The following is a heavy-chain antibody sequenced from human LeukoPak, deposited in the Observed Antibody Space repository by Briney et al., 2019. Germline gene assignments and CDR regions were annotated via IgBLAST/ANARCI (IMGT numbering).Heavy chain of an antibody. CDR2: IYYSGST. CDR3: ARGGTGFDY. CDR1: VGSISSYY. V-gene: IGHV4-59*01. D-gene: IGHD1-1*01. J-gene: IGHJ4*02. Sequence: PSETLSLTCTVSVGSISSYYWSWIRQPPWKGLEWIGYIYYSGSTNYNPSLKSRVTISVDTSKNQFSLKLSSVTAADTAVYYCARGGTGFDYWGQGTLVTVSS.